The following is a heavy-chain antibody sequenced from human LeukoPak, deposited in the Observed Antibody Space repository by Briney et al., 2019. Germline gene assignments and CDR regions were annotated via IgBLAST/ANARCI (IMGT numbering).Heavy chain of an antibody. Sequence: GGSLRLSCAASGFTFSSYATRWVRQAPGKGLEWVAVISYDGSNKYYADSVKGRFTISRDNSKNTLYLQMNSLRAEDTAVYYCARDKSYDYVWGSYRKAYYGMDVWGQGTTVTVSS. J-gene: IGHJ6*02. D-gene: IGHD3-16*02. CDR1: GFTFSSYA. CDR2: ISYDGSNK. V-gene: IGHV3-30*04. CDR3: ARDKSYDYVWGSYRKAYYGMDV.